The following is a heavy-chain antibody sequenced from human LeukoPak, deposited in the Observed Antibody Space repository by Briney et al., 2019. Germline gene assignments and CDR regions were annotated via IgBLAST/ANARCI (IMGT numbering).Heavy chain of an antibody. CDR2: IIPIFGTA. D-gene: IGHD5-24*01. V-gene: IGHV1-69*13. Sequence: ASVKVSCKASGGTFSSYAISWVRQAPGQGLEWMGGIIPIFGTANYAQKFQGRVTITADESTSTAYMELSSLRSEDTAVYYCARAQSLRDGKHVVGYWGQGTLVTVSS. CDR1: GGTFSSYA. CDR3: ARAQSLRDGKHVVGY. J-gene: IGHJ4*02.